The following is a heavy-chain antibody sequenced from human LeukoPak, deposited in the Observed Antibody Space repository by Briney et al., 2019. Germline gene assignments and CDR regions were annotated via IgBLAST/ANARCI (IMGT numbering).Heavy chain of an antibody. Sequence: GESLKISCKGSGYSFTSYWIGWVRQMPGKGLEWRGIIYPGDSDTRYSPSFQGQVTISADKSISTAYLQWSSLKASDTAMYYCARQGCSSTSCYRADWFDPWGQGTLVTVSS. D-gene: IGHD2-2*02. V-gene: IGHV5-51*01. CDR2: IYPGDSDT. J-gene: IGHJ5*02. CDR3: ARQGCSSTSCYRADWFDP. CDR1: GYSFTSYW.